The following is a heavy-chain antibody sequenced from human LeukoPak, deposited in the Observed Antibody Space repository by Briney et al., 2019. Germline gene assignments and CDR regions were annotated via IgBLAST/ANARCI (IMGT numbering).Heavy chain of an antibody. CDR2: INPNSGGT. CDR1: GYTFTGYY. D-gene: IGHD6-6*01. Sequence: ASVKVSCKASGYTFTGYYMRWVRQAPGQGLEWMGWINPNSGGTNYAQKFQGRVTMTRDTSISTAYMELSRLRSDDTAVYYCAREGDSSSARTEYFQHWGQGTLVTVSS. J-gene: IGHJ1*01. CDR3: AREGDSSSARTEYFQH. V-gene: IGHV1-2*02.